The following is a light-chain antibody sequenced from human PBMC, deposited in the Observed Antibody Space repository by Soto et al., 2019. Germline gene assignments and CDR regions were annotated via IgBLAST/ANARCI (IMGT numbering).Light chain of an antibody. CDR3: QQYGSSGT. J-gene: IGKJ1*01. Sequence: EIVLTQSPGTLSLSPGERATLSCRASQSVSSNYLAWHQQKPGQAPRLLIYGASSRATGTPDRFSGSGSGTDFTLTISRLEPEDFAVYYCQQYGSSGTFGQGTKGDIK. CDR2: GAS. CDR1: QSVSSNY. V-gene: IGKV3-20*01.